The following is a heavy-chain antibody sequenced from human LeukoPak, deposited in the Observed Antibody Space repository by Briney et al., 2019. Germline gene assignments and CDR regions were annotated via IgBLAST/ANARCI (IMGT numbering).Heavy chain of an antibody. Sequence: GGSLRLSCAASGFTFSSYSMNWVRQAPGKGLEWVSYISSSSSTIYYADSVKGRFTISRDNAKNSLYLQMNSLRAEDTAVYYCARAVGVAGTGHYFDYWGQGTLVTVSS. CDR2: ISSSSSTI. J-gene: IGHJ4*02. D-gene: IGHD6-19*01. V-gene: IGHV3-48*04. CDR3: ARAVGVAGTGHYFDY. CDR1: GFTFSSYS.